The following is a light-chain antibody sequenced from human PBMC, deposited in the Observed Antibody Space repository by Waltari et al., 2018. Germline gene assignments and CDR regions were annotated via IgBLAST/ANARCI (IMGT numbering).Light chain of an antibody. Sequence: QAVVTQEPSLTVSPGGTVTLTCGSSTGAVTSGHYPYWFQQKPGQAPRTLIYDTSNKPSWTPARVSGSLLGGKAALTLSGAQPEDEAEYSCLLYYGGARVFGGGTRLTVL. J-gene: IGLJ3*02. CDR2: DTS. CDR3: LLYYGGARV. CDR1: TGAVTSGHY. V-gene: IGLV7-46*01.